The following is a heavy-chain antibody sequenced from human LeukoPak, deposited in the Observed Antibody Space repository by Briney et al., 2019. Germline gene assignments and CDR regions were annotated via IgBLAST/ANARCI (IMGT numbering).Heavy chain of an antibody. Sequence: SETLSLTCTVSGGSISSSSYYWGWIRQPPGKGLEGIGRIYYSGSTYYNPSLKSRVTISVDTSKNQFSLKLSSVTAADTAVYYCARYGGDYYYYYGMDVWGQGTTVTVSS. CDR3: ARYGGDYYYYYGMDV. J-gene: IGHJ6*02. D-gene: IGHD4-23*01. CDR1: GGSISSSSYY. CDR2: IYYSGST. V-gene: IGHV4-39*01.